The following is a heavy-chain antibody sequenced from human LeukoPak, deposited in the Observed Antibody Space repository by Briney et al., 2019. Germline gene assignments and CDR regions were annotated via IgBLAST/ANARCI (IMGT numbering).Heavy chain of an antibody. V-gene: IGHV4-59*01. Sequence: SETLSLTCTVSGDSISSYYWSWIRQPPGKGLEWIGYIYYSGTTNYNPSLKSRVTISVDTSKNQFSLELSSVTAADTAVYYCARGVYIAAAQYGYWGQGTLVTVSS. CDR3: ARGVYIAAAQYGY. D-gene: IGHD6-13*01. J-gene: IGHJ4*02. CDR1: GDSISSYY. CDR2: IYYSGTT.